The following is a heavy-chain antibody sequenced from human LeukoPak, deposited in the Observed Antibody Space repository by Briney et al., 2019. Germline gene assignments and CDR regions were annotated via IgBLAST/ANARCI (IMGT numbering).Heavy chain of an antibody. CDR1: GFSFSSYA. CDR3: ARDPRGSPYYFDY. Sequence: GGSLRLSCAASGFSFSSYAMTWVRQAPGKGLEWVAVISYDGTNKNYADSVKGRFTISRDNSKNTVYLQMNSLRVEDAAVYYCARDPRGSPYYFDYWGQGTLVTVSS. D-gene: IGHD1-26*01. CDR2: ISYDGTNK. V-gene: IGHV3-30-3*01. J-gene: IGHJ4*02.